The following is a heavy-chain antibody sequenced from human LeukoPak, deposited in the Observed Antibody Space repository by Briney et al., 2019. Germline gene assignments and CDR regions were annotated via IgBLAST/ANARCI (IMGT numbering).Heavy chain of an antibody. J-gene: IGHJ1*01. V-gene: IGHV3-13*04. CDR3: AVLNSGWRFQH. Sequence: PGGSLRLSCAASGFTFSSYDMHWVRQATGKGLEWVSAFGTGGDSYYPDSVKGRFTISRDNSKNTLYLQMNSLRAEDTAVFYCAVLNSGWRFQHWGQGTLVTVSS. CDR1: GFTFSSYD. CDR2: FGTGGDS. D-gene: IGHD6-19*01.